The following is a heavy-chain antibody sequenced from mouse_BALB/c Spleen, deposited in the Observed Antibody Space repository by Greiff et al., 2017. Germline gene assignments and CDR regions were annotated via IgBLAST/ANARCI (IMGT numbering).Heavy chain of an antibody. D-gene: IGHD1-1*01. J-gene: IGHJ4*01. V-gene: IGHV1-63*02. CDR2: IYPGGGYT. Sequence: VKLMESGAELVRPGTSVKMSCKAAGYTFTNYWIGWVKQRPGHGLEWIGDIYPGGGYTNYNEKFKGKATLTADTSSSTAYMQLSSLTSEDSAIYYCARNWDYYGSSSYYYAMDYWGQGTSVTVSS. CDR3: ARNWDYYGSSSYYYAMDY. CDR1: GYTFTNYW.